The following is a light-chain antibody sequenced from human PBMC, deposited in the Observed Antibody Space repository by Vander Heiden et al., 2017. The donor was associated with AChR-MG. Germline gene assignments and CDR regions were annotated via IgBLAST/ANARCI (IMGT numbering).Light chain of an antibody. CDR2: DAS. V-gene: IGKV1-33*01. CDR3: QQYENLLRNT. J-gene: IGKJ2*01. Sequence: DVQLTQSPSSLSASVGDRVTITCQASQDIGNYLNWYKQKPGKVPKLLIYDASYLETGVPSRFSGGGYGTDFTFTISSRQPEDIAPYYCQQYENLLRNTFGQGTKVEIK. CDR1: QDIGNY.